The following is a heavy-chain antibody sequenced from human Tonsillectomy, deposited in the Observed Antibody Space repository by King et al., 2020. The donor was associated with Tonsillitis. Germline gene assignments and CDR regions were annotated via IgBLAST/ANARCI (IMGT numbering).Heavy chain of an antibody. CDR1: GFTFSYYA. CDR2: ISYDGTNK. J-gene: IGHJ4*02. V-gene: IGHV3-30*04. D-gene: IGHD2-15*01. CDR3: ARDADIVVVVDATGAFHY. Sequence: VQLVESGGGVVQPGRSLTLSCAASGFTFSYYAMHWVRQAPGKGLEWVAVISYDGTNKYYADSVKGRFTISRDNSKNTLYLQMNSLRAEDTAVYYCARDADIVVVVDATGAFHYWGQGTLVTVSS.